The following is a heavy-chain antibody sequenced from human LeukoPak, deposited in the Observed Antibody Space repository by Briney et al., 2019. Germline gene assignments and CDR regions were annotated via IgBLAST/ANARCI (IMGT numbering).Heavy chain of an antibody. J-gene: IGHJ4*02. V-gene: IGHV3-53*01. Sequence: GSLRLSCAASGFTVSSNYMSWVRQAPGKGLEWVSVIYSGGSTYYADSVKGRFTIYRDNSKNTLYLQMNSLRAEDTAVYYCARESRDGYNFDYWGQGTLVTVSS. CDR3: ARESRDGYNFDY. CDR2: IYSGGST. CDR1: GFTVSSNY. D-gene: IGHD5-24*01.